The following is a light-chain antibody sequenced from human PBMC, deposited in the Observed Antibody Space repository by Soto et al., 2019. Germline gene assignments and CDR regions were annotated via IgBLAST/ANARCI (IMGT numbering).Light chain of an antibody. CDR3: QKYNSARWT. Sequence: DIQMTQSPSSLSVSVGARVPITCRASQSIGGFLNWYQQNLGKAPKLLIYAASTLQSGVPSRFSGSGSGTDFTLTISSLQPEDVATYYCQKYNSARWTFGQGTKVDI. CDR1: QSIGGF. V-gene: IGKV1-27*01. J-gene: IGKJ1*01. CDR2: AAS.